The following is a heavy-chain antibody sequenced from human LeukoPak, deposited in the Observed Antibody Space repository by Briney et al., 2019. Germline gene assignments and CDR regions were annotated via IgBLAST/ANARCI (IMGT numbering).Heavy chain of an antibody. D-gene: IGHD2-15*01. V-gene: IGHV4-34*01. CDR3: ARGLRSVISSGHWFDP. Sequence: PETLSLTCAVSGGSFSGYYWSWIRQPPGEGLEWIGEINHSESTNYNPSLKSRVSISVDTSKNRLSLKVTSVTAADTAVYYCARGLRSVISSGHWFDPWGQGSLVTVSS. CDR2: INHSEST. J-gene: IGHJ5*02. CDR1: GGSFSGYY.